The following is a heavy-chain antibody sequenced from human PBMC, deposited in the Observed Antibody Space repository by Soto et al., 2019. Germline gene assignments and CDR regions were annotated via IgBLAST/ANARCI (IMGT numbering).Heavy chain of an antibody. Sequence: PWESLKISCKGSGYSFTIYWLGWVRQMPGKGLEWMGIIYPGDSNSIYSPSFQGQVTMSADRSISTASLQWSSLKAWDTAIYYCARLNTCAFDYWAQGTLVTSPQ. CDR3: ARLNTCAFDY. V-gene: IGHV5-51*01. J-gene: IGHJ4*02. CDR1: GYSFTIYW. CDR2: IYPGDSNS.